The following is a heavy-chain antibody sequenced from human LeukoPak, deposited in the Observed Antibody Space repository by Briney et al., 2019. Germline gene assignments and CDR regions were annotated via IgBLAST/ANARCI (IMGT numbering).Heavy chain of an antibody. Sequence: GGSLRLSCAASGFTFSRYWMRWVRQVPGKGLVWVSRISSDGSNIIYADSVKGRFTISRDNAKSTLYLEMNSLRAEDTAVYFCSRDQTTAGPSTVDCWGQGTLVTVSP. CDR1: GFTFSRYW. D-gene: IGHD4-11*01. CDR2: ISSDGSNI. J-gene: IGHJ4*02. V-gene: IGHV3-74*01. CDR3: SRDQTTAGPSTVDC.